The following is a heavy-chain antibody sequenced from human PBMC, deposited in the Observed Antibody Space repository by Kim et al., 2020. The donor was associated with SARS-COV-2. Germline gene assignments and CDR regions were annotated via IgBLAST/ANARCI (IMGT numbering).Heavy chain of an antibody. CDR3: AREVEWEPPFDY. CDR1: GFTFSSYG. Sequence: GGSLRLSCAASGFTFSSYGMYWVRQAPGKGLEWVAVIWYDGSNKYYADSVKGRFTISRDNSKNTLYLQMNSLRAEDTAVYYCAREVEWEPPFDYWGQGTLVIVSS. V-gene: IGHV3-33*01. D-gene: IGHD1-26*01. CDR2: IWYDGSNK. J-gene: IGHJ4*02.